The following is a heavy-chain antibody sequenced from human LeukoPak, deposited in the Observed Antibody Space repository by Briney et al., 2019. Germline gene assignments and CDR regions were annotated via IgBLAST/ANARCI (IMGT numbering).Heavy chain of an antibody. CDR3: ARDSRYCSSTSCPLDY. CDR1: GYTFTSYD. Sequence: ASVKVSCKASGYTFTSYDINWVRQATGQGLEWMGWISAYNGNTNYAQKLQGRVTMTTDTSTSTAYMELRSLRSDDTAVYYCARDSRYCSSTSCPLDYWGQGTLVTVSS. V-gene: IGHV1-18*01. D-gene: IGHD2-2*01. CDR2: ISAYNGNT. J-gene: IGHJ4*02.